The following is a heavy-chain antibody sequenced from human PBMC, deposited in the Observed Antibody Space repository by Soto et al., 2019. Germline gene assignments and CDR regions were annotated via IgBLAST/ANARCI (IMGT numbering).Heavy chain of an antibody. CDR1: GFTYSSYA. CDR3: AKGWLYGAGMGV. D-gene: IGHD3-22*01. Sequence: LRLSCAASGFTYSSYAMSWVRQAPGKGLEWVSSSSGNGDEIYHADSVRGRFTISRDNSKNMLYLQMNTLRAEDTAVYYCAKGWLYGAGMGVWGQGSTVTVSS. J-gene: IGHJ6*02. V-gene: IGHV3-23*01. CDR2: SSGNGDEI.